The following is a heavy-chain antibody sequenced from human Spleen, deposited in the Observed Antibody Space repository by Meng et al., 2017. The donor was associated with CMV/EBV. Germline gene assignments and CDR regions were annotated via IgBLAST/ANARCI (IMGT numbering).Heavy chain of an antibody. J-gene: IGHJ6*02. CDR2: IYGGDVT. CDR1: GFAVSSKY. Sequence: GESLKISCAASGFAVSSKYMTWVRQAPGQGLEWVSTIYGGDVTNYADSVKGRFTISRDISKNTLYLQMNSLRPEDTAVFYCASGSGMDVWGQGTTVTVSS. CDR3: ASGSGMDV. D-gene: IGHD1-26*01. V-gene: IGHV3-66*02.